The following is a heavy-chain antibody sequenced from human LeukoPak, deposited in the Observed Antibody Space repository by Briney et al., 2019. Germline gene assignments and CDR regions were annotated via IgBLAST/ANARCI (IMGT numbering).Heavy chain of an antibody. V-gene: IGHV4-59*12. Sequence: SETLSLTCTVSGGSISSYYWNWIRQPPGKGLEWIGYIYYSGSTKYNPSLKSRVTISLDTSKNQFSLKLSSVTAADSAVYYCAREAYNWNVDAFDIWGQGTMVTVSS. CDR1: GGSISSYY. CDR2: IYYSGST. CDR3: AREAYNWNVDAFDI. D-gene: IGHD1-20*01. J-gene: IGHJ3*02.